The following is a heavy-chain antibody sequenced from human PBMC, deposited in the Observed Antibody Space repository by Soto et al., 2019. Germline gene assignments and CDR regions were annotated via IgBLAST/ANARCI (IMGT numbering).Heavy chain of an antibody. CDR1: GFTFSSYW. CDR3: ARGGGYSYGASDY. Sequence: GSLRLSFAASGFTFSSYWIHWVLPTPGKGLVWVSRINSDGSSTSYADSVKGRFTISRDNAKNTLYLQMNSLRAEDTAVYYCARGGGYSYGASDYWGQGTLVTVSS. V-gene: IGHV3-74*01. CDR2: INSDGSST. J-gene: IGHJ4*02. D-gene: IGHD5-18*01.